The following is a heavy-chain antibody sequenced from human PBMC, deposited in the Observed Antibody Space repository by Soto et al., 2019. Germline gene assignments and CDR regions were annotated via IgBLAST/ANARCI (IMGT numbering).Heavy chain of an antibody. Sequence: PSETLSLTCTVSGGSISSYYWSWIRQPPGKGLEWIGYIYYSGSTNYNPSLKSRVTISVDTSKNQFSLKLSSVTAADTAVYYCAREGGRDLLMADYWGQGTLVTVSS. D-gene: IGHD2-15*01. CDR1: GGSISSYY. CDR2: IYYSGST. V-gene: IGHV4-59*01. CDR3: AREGGRDLLMADY. J-gene: IGHJ4*02.